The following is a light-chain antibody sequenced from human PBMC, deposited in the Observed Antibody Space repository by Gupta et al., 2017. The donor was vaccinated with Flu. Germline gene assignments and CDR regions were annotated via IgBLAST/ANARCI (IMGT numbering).Light chain of an antibody. CDR3: SSDTSSSTLYV. J-gene: IGLJ1*01. CDR1: SSDVGGYNN. V-gene: IGLV2-14*03. CDR2: EVS. Sequence: QSALTQPASVSGSPGQSITISCTGTSSDVGGYNNVSWYRQPPGKAPNLMIYEVSDRPSGVSNRFSGSKSGNTASLTISGLQAEDEADYYCSSDTSSSTLYVFGTGTTVTVL.